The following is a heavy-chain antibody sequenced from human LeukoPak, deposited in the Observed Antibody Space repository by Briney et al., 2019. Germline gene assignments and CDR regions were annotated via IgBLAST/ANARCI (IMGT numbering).Heavy chain of an antibody. Sequence: PSETLSLTCTVSGGSISSSSYYWGWIRQPPGKGLEWIGSIYYSGSTYYNPSLKSRVTISVDTSKNQFSLKLSSVTAADTAVYYCARHLSTTGIAAAWGQGTLVTVSS. D-gene: IGHD6-13*01. CDR3: ARHLSTTGIAAA. CDR1: GGSISSSSYY. CDR2: IYYSGST. V-gene: IGHV4-39*01. J-gene: IGHJ4*02.